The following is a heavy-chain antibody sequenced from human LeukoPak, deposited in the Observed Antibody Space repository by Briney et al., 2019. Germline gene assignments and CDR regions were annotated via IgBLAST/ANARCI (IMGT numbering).Heavy chain of an antibody. J-gene: IGHJ3*02. Sequence: GGSLRLSCAASGFTVSSNYMSWVRQAPGKGLEWVSVIYSGGSTYYADSVKGRFTISRDNSKNTLYLQMNSLRAADTAVYYCARPPRLSRGAFDIWGQGTMVTVSS. D-gene: IGHD3-16*01. CDR3: ARPPRLSRGAFDI. CDR2: IYSGGST. V-gene: IGHV3-53*01. CDR1: GFTVSSNY.